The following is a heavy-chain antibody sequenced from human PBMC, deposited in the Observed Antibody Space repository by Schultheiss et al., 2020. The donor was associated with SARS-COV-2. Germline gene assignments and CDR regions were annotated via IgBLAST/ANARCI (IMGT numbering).Heavy chain of an antibody. CDR3: ASPGYSSSSFYYYYYGMDV. Sequence: GESLKISCAASGFTFSSYSMNWVRQAPGKGLEWVSSISSSSSYIYYADSVKGRFTISRDNAKNSLYLQMNSLRAEDTAVYYCASPGYSSSSFYYYYYGMDVWGQGTTVNVSS. J-gene: IGHJ6*02. CDR1: GFTFSSYS. CDR2: ISSSSSYI. D-gene: IGHD6-6*01. V-gene: IGHV3-21*01.